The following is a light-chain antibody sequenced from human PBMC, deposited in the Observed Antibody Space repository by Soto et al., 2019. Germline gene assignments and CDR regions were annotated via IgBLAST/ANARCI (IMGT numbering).Light chain of an antibody. CDR1: QSVRSSY. CDR3: QQYGNSPLT. Sequence: EIVLPQSPGTLSLSPVETATLSCRASQSVRSSYFAWYQQKPGQAPRLLIFGASTRAPGIPDRFSGSGSGTDFTLTISKLEPEDFALFYCQQYGNSPLTFGGGTKVDI. CDR2: GAS. J-gene: IGKJ4*01. V-gene: IGKV3-20*01.